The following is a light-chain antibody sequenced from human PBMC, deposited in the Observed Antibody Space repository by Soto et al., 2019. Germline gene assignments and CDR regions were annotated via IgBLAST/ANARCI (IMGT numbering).Light chain of an antibody. CDR3: QQYNSYSSM. Sequence: DIQMTQSPSTLSASVGDTVTVTCRASQSVSGWLAWYQQKPGEAPKLLIYDASTLESGVPSRFSGSGSGTEFTLTISSLQPDDFATYYCQQYNSYSSMFGHGTKVDIK. CDR2: DAS. J-gene: IGKJ1*01. CDR1: QSVSGW. V-gene: IGKV1-5*01.